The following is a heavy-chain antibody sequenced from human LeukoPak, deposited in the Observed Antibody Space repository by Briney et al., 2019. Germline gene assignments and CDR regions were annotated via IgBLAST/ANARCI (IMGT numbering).Heavy chain of an antibody. Sequence: SETLSLTCTVSGGSISSYYWSWIRQPPGKGLEWIAYIYYSGSTNYNPSLESRVTISVDTSKNQFSLKLSSVTAADTAVYYCARESDSSGYTFDYWGQGTLVTVSS. CDR2: IYYSGST. CDR3: ARESDSSGYTFDY. CDR1: GGSISSYY. J-gene: IGHJ4*02. D-gene: IGHD3-22*01. V-gene: IGHV4-59*12.